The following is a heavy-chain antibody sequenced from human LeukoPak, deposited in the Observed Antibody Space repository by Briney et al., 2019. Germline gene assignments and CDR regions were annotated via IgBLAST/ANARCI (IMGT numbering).Heavy chain of an antibody. D-gene: IGHD3-16*02. CDR3: ARDIELST. Sequence: GGPLTLSCAPSGLTLRDPAKIWPPQAPGEGLEWVSLISFSGDNTYYTDSVKGRFTISRDNSKDTLYLQMNSLRAEDTAIYYCARDIELSTWGLGTMVTVSS. J-gene: IGHJ3*01. V-gene: IGHV3-23*01. CDR2: ISFSGDNT. CDR1: GLTLRDPA.